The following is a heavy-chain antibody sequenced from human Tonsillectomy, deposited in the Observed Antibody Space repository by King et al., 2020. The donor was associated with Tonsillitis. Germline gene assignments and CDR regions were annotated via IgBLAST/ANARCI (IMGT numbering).Heavy chain of an antibody. V-gene: IGHV4-61*02. D-gene: IGHD3-3*01. J-gene: IGHJ4*02. CDR2: IYTSGST. Sequence: VQLQESGPGLVKPSQTLSLTCTVSGGSISSGSYYWSWIRQPAGKGLEWIGRIYTSGSTNYNPSLKSRVSMSVDTSKNQFSLKLSSVTAADTAVYYCARDRTIFGVVIKTYFDYWGQGTLVTVSS. CDR1: GGSISSGSYY. CDR3: ARDRTIFGVVIKTYFDY.